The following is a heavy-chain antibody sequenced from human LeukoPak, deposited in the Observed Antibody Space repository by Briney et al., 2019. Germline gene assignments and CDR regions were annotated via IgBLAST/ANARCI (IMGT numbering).Heavy chain of an antibody. V-gene: IGHV3-48*03. CDR3: ARGPSETTYFDY. Sequence: PGGSLRLSCAASGFTFSSYEMNWVRQAPGKGLEWVSYISSSGSTIYYADSVKGRFTISRDNAKNSLYLQMNSLRAEDTAVYYCARGPSETTYFDYWGQGTLVTVSS. CDR2: ISSSGSTI. D-gene: IGHD1-1*01. J-gene: IGHJ4*02. CDR1: GFTFSSYE.